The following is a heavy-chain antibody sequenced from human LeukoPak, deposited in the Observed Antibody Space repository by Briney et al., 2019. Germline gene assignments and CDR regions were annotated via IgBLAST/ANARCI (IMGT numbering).Heavy chain of an antibody. CDR2: ISSSGSTI. Sequence: GGSLRLSCAASGFTFDDYGMSWVRQAPGKGLEWVSYISSSGSTIYYADSVKGRFTISRDNAKNSLYLQMNSLRAEDTAVYYCARGRDGYDWGAFDIWGQGTMVTVSS. CDR3: ARGRDGYDWGAFDI. J-gene: IGHJ3*02. V-gene: IGHV3-11*01. D-gene: IGHD5-24*01. CDR1: GFTFDDYG.